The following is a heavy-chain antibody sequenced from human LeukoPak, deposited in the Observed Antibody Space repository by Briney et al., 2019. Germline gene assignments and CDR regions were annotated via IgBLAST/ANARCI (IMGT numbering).Heavy chain of an antibody. D-gene: IGHD6-13*01. CDR1: GFTFSNRY. Sequence: GGSLRLSCAASGFTFSNRYMGWVRQAPGKGLEWVAVISYDGSNKYYADSVKGRFTISRDNSKNTLYLQMNSLRAEDTAVYYCARDGSSSWYDEGYYFDYWGQGTLVTVSS. J-gene: IGHJ4*02. V-gene: IGHV3-30-3*01. CDR2: ISYDGSNK. CDR3: ARDGSSSWYDEGYYFDY.